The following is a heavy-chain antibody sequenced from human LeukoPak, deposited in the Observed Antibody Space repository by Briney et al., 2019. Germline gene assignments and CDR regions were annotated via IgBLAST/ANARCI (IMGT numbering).Heavy chain of an antibody. CDR3: ARGLHDYGDSNWFDP. Sequence: ASVKVSCKASGGTFSSYAISWVRQAPGQGLEWMGGIIPIFGTANYAQKLQGRVTMTTDTSTSTAYMELRSQRSDDTAVYYCARGLHDYGDSNWFDPWGQGTLVTVSS. CDR1: GGTFSSYA. CDR2: IIPIFGTA. D-gene: IGHD4-17*01. V-gene: IGHV1-69*05. J-gene: IGHJ5*02.